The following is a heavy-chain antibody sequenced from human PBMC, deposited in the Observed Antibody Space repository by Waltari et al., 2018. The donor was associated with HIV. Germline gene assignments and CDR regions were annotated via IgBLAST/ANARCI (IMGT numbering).Heavy chain of an antibody. CDR1: GFTFSSYG. CDR3: AKGASGWSPGY. J-gene: IGHJ4*02. V-gene: IGHV3-30*18. CDR2: ISYYGDNK. Sequence: QVQLVESGGGVVQPGRSPRLSCAASGFTFSSYGMHWVRQAPGKGREWVAVISYYGDNKYYADSVKGRFTISRDNSKNTLYLQMNSLRVEDTAVYYCAKGASGWSPGYWGQGTLVTVSS. D-gene: IGHD6-19*01.